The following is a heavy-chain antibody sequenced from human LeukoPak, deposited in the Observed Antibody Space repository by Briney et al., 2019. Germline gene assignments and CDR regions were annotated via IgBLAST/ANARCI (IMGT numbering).Heavy chain of an antibody. V-gene: IGHV4-59*01. J-gene: IGHJ4*02. CDR1: GGSISSYY. D-gene: IGHD1-26*01. Sequence: SETLSLTCTVSGGSISSYYWSWIRQPPGKGLEWIGYIYYSGSTNYNPSLKSRVTISVDTSKNQFSLKLSSVTAADTAVYYCARDIVGAPLGYWGQGTLVTVSS. CDR3: ARDIVGAPLGY. CDR2: IYYSGST.